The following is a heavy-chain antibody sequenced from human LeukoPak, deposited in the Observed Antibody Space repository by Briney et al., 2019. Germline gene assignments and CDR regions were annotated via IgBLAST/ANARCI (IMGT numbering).Heavy chain of an antibody. D-gene: IGHD2-8*01. CDR1: GFTFSSYG. Sequence: GGSLRLSCAASGFTFSSYGMHWVRQAPGKGLEWVAVIWYDGSNKYYADSVKGRFTISRDNSKNTLYLQMNSLRAEDTAVYYCARDSCTNGVCEIDYWGQGTLVTVSS. CDR2: IWYDGSNK. V-gene: IGHV3-33*01. CDR3: ARDSCTNGVCEIDY. J-gene: IGHJ4*02.